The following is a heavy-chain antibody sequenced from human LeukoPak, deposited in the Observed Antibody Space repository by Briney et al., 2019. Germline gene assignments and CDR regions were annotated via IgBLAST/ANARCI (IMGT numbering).Heavy chain of an antibody. CDR1: GFTFSDCY. CDR3: ASAPLHSSDYYPDY. V-gene: IGHV3-11*01. D-gene: IGHD3-22*01. CDR2: ISSSGDSI. Sequence: GGSLRLSCAASGFTFSDCYMNWIRQAPGKGLEWVSYISSSGDSIYYADSVKGRFTISRDNAKNSLYLQMNSLRAEDTAVYYCASAPLHSSDYYPDYWGQGTLVTVSS. J-gene: IGHJ4*02.